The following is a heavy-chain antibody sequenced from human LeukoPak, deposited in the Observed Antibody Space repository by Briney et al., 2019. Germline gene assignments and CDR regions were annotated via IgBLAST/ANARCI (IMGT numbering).Heavy chain of an antibody. CDR2: ISYEGSNK. V-gene: IGHV3-30-3*01. CDR1: GFTFSSYA. D-gene: IGHD6-25*01. CDR3: AREPQQGLAAYYFDY. J-gene: IGHJ4*02. Sequence: GRSLRLSCAASGFTFSSYAMHWVRQAPGKGLEWVAVISYEGSNKYYADSAKGRFTISRDNSKNTLYLQMNSLRAEDTAVYYCAREPQQGLAAYYFDYWGQGTLVTVSS.